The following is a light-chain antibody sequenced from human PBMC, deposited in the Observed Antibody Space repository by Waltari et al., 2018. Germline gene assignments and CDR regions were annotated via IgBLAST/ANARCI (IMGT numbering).Light chain of an antibody. J-gene: IGLJ1*01. CDR2: YVS. CDR3: TSYTTNRTYV. V-gene: IGLV2-14*03. Sequence: QSALTQPASVSGSPGQSITISCTGTSSDVGTYNYVSWYQQHPGKVPKLIIYYVSSRPSWVSDRFSGSKSGNTASLTISGLQAEDEADYYCTSYTTNRTYVFGTGAKVTVL. CDR1: SSDVGTYNY.